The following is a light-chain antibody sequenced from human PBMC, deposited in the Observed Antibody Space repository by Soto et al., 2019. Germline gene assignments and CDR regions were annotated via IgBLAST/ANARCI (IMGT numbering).Light chain of an antibody. V-gene: IGLV1-51*01. CDR3: AAWENHLTWV. CDR1: TSDIGSDY. J-gene: IGLJ3*02. CDR2: GNN. Sequence: QSVLTQPPSVSAAPGQRVTISCSGSTSDIGSDYVSWFQQLPGTAHKLLIYGNNERPSGIPDRFSASKSGTSATLGITGLQTGDEAHYYCAAWENHLTWVFGGGTKVTVL.